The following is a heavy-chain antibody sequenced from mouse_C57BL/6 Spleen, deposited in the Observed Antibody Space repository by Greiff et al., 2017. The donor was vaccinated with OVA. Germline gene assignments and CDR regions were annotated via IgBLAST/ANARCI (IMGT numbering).Heavy chain of an antibody. CDR3: ARTSYGYDGAMDY. J-gene: IGHJ4*01. Sequence: QVQLQQPGAELVRPGTSVKLSCKASGYTFTSYWLHWVKQRPGQGLEWIGVIDPSDSYTNYNQKFKGKATLTVDTSSSSAYMQLSSLTSEDSAVYYCARTSYGYDGAMDYWGQGTSVTVSS. CDR2: IDPSDSYT. V-gene: IGHV1-59*01. D-gene: IGHD2-9*01. CDR1: GYTFTSYW.